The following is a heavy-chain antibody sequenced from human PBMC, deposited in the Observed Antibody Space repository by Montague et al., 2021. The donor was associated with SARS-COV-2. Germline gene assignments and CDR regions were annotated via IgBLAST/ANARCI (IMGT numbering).Heavy chain of an antibody. CDR1: GGSISSGGYY. J-gene: IGHJ3*02. D-gene: IGHD3-22*01. V-gene: IGHV4-31*03. CDR2: LYYSGST. CDR3: ARAATITMIVVVMNAFDI. Sequence: TLSLTCTVSGGSISSGGYYWSCSRQHPGKGLEWLGYLYYSGSTYYNPSPKSRVTISVYTPKNSFSLKLSSVTAADTAVYYCARAATITMIVVVMNAFDIWGQGTMVTVSS.